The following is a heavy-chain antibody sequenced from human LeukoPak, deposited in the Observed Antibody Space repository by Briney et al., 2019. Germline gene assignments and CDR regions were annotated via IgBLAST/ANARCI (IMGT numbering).Heavy chain of an antibody. V-gene: IGHV3-30*18. CDR2: ISYDGSYK. D-gene: IGHD6-13*01. CDR1: EFTFSTYG. J-gene: IGHJ4*02. CDR3: AKDRYSGLNTIDY. Sequence: GESLRLSCAASEFTFSTYGMHWVRQAPGKGLECLAVISYDGSYKFYADSVKGRFTISRDNSKSTLYLQMNSLRAEDTAVYYCAKDRYSGLNTIDYWGQGTLVTVSS.